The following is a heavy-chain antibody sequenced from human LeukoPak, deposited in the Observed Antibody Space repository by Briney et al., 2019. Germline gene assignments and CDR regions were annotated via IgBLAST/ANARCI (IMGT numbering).Heavy chain of an antibody. CDR2: IYNGEAT. J-gene: IGHJ4*02. CDR3: ARYYYDGSRYYCHFDY. D-gene: IGHD3-22*01. Sequence: PSETLSLTCTVSGGSVSTIAYYWGWIRQPPGKGLEYLGYIYNGEATYYNPSLKSRVTISVDMSKNQFSLKLTSVTAADTAVYYCARYYYDGSRYYCHFDYWGQGTLVTVSS. V-gene: IGHV4-39*01. CDR1: GGSVSTIAYY.